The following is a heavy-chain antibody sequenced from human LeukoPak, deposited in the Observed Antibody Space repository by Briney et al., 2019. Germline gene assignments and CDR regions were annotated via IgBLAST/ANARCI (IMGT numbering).Heavy chain of an antibody. CDR1: GFAFNTYW. D-gene: IGHD2/OR15-2a*01. J-gene: IGHJ5*02. CDR3: ARDTYYAPFDP. CDR2: IRGDGTNP. V-gene: IGHV3-74*01. Sequence: GGSLRLSYAASGFAFNTYWMLWVRQVPAKGLAWVSRIRGDGTNPIYADSVKGRFTITRDNAKNTLYLQMNSPRAEDTAVYYCARDTYYAPFDPWGQGTLVTVSS.